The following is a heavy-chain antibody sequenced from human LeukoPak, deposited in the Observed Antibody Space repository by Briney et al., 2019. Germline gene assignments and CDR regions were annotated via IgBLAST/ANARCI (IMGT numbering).Heavy chain of an antibody. CDR2: IYYSGST. CDR3: ASDGYGSGSRIPDY. J-gene: IGHJ4*02. V-gene: IGHV4-39*07. CDR1: GGSISSSSYY. Sequence: SETLSLTCTVSGGSISSSSYYWGWIRQPPGKGLEWIGSIYYSGSTYYNPSLKSRVTISVDTSKNQFSLKLSSVTAADTAVYYCASDGYGSGSRIPDYWGQGTLVTVSS. D-gene: IGHD3-10*01.